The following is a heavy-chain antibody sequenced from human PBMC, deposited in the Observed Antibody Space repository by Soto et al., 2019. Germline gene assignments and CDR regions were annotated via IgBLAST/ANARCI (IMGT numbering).Heavy chain of an antibody. CDR1: GYTFTTYG. CDR2: ISAYNGNT. CDR3: ARDIVVVTAPRFYDGMDV. V-gene: IGHV1-18*01. J-gene: IGHJ6*02. Sequence: QVQLVQSGAEVKKPGASVKVSCKASGYTFTTYGISWVRQAPGQGLEWMGWISAYNGNTNYAQKLQGRVTMTTDTDTSTADMELRSLRADDTAVYYCARDIVVVTAPRFYDGMDVWGQGTTVTASS. D-gene: IGHD2-21*02.